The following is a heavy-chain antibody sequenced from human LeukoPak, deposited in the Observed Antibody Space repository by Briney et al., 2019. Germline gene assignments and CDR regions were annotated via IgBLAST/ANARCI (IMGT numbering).Heavy chain of an antibody. Sequence: GGSLRLSCAASGFTFSNYVMSWVRQAPGKGLEWVSALTASSGDTYYADSMKGRFTIFRDNSKNTLYLQMNSLRAEDTAVYYCAKGSSSSRPYYFDYWGQGILVIVSS. J-gene: IGHJ4*02. CDR2: LTASSGDT. CDR1: GFTFSNYV. CDR3: AKGSSSSRPYYFDY. V-gene: IGHV3-23*01. D-gene: IGHD6-6*01.